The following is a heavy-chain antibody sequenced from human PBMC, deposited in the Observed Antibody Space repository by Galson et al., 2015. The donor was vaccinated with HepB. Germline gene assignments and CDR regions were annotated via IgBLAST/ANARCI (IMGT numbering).Heavy chain of an antibody. CDR1: GFTFSSYA. V-gene: IGHV3-23*01. Sequence: SLRLSCAASGFTFSSYAMRWVRQAPGKGLEWVSAISGSGGSTYYADSVKGRFTISRDNSKNTLYLQMNSLRAEDTAVYYCAKDSCSGGSCFFDYWGQGTLVTVSS. CDR3: AKDSCSGGSCFFDY. CDR2: ISGSGGST. J-gene: IGHJ4*02. D-gene: IGHD2-15*01.